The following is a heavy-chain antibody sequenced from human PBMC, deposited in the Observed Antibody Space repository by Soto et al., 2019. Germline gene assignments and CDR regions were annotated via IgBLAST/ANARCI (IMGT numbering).Heavy chain of an antibody. CDR1: GFTFSTYA. CDR3: AKGHQSEYTQYFHH. J-gene: IGHJ1*01. D-gene: IGHD2-15*01. Sequence: EVQLLESGGGLVQPGGSLRLSCAASGFTFSTYAMTWVRQAPGKGLKWVSGISGSGGGTYYADSVRGRFTISRDNSKNTLYLQMNSLRADDTAIYSCAKGHQSEYTQYFHHWGQGTLVTVSS. CDR2: ISGSGGGT. V-gene: IGHV3-23*01.